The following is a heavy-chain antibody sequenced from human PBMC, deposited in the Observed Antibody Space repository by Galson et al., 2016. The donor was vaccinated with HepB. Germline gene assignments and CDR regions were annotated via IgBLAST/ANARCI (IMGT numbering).Heavy chain of an antibody. J-gene: IGHJ5*02. D-gene: IGHD2-15*01. Sequence: SVKVSCKASGYTFTSNHMHWVRQAPGQGLEWMGIINPSGGSITYAQKFQGRVTMTRDTPTSTVYMELSSLRSEDTAVYYCARDSSIAATPFDHWGQGTLVTVSS. CDR3: ARDSSIAATPFDH. V-gene: IGHV1-46*01. CDR1: GYTFTSNH. CDR2: INPSGGSI.